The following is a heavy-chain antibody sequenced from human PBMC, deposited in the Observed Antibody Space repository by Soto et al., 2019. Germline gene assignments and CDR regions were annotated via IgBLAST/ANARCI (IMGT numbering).Heavy chain of an antibody. V-gene: IGHV4-34*01. CDR1: GGSFSGYY. J-gene: IGHJ6*02. Sequence: SETLSLTCAVYGGSFSGYYWSWIRQPPGKGLEWIGEINHSGSTNYNPSLKSRVTISVDTSKNQFSLKLSSVTAADTAVYYCARARRKTGYYTYYYGMDVWGQGTTVTVSS. D-gene: IGHD3-9*01. CDR3: ARARRKTGYYTYYYGMDV. CDR2: INHSGST.